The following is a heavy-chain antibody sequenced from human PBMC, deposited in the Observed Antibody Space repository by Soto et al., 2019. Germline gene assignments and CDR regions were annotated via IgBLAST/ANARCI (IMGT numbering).Heavy chain of an antibody. CDR3: AKSFIAAAGKEGYFDY. CDR2: ISYDGSNK. V-gene: IGHV3-30*18. J-gene: IGHJ4*02. CDR1: GFTFSSYG. Sequence: RRLSCAASGFTFSSYGMHWVRQAPGKGLEWVAVISYDGSNKYYADSVKGRFTISRDNSKNTLYLQMNSLRAEDTAVYYCAKSFIAAAGKEGYFDYWGQGTLVTVSS. D-gene: IGHD6-13*01.